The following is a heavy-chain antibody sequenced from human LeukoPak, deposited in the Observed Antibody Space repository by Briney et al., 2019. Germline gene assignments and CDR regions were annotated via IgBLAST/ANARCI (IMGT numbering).Heavy chain of an antibody. CDR3: ARDPRPSYDSSGYYYPGDY. Sequence: ASVKVSCKASGYTFTSYYMHWVRQAPGQGLEWMAIINPSGGRISYAQKFQGRVTMTRDTSTSTVYMELSSLRSEDTAVYYCARDPRPSYDSSGYYYPGDYWRQGTLVTVSS. V-gene: IGHV1-46*01. CDR1: GYTFTSYY. J-gene: IGHJ4*02. CDR2: INPSGGRI. D-gene: IGHD3-22*01.